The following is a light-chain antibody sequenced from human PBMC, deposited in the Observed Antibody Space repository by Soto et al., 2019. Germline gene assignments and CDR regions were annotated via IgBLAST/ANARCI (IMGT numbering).Light chain of an antibody. CDR3: SSWDASLNGYV. CDR1: SSNIGSKT. J-gene: IGLJ1*01. V-gene: IGLV1-44*01. Sequence: QSALTQPPSAPGTPGQRVTISCSGSSSNIGSKTVNWYQQLPGTVPKLLIYNSYQRPSGVPDRFSASKSGTSASLAISGLQSEDEADYYCSSWDASLNGYVFGTGTKVTVL. CDR2: NSY.